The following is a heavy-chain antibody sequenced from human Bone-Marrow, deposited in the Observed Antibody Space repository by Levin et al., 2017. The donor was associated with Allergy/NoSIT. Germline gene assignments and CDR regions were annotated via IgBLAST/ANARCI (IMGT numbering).Heavy chain of an antibody. CDR2: ISGRTSNT. V-gene: IGHV3-23*01. J-gene: IGHJ4*02. CDR3: ARFSDGGSDCPSDY. CDR1: GFTFSSFA. D-gene: IGHD2-21*01. Sequence: GGSLRLSCAASGFTFSSFAFSWVRHPPGKRLEWVSSISGRTSNTYYAESVKGRFTVSRDNSKSTLYLQMSSLRAEDTAVYYCARFSDGGSDCPSDYWGQGTLVTVSS.